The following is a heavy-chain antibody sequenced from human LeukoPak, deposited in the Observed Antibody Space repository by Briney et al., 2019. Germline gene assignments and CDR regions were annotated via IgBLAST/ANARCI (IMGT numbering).Heavy chain of an antibody. CDR3: ARDPHNSPYYYDSSGPG. J-gene: IGHJ4*02. CDR1: GYSISSGYY. CDR2: IYHSGST. Sequence: SETLSLTCTVSGYSISSGYYWGWIRQPPGKGLEWIGSIYHSGSTYYNPSLKSRVTISVDTSKSQFSLKLSSVTAADTAVYYCARDPHNSPYYYDSSGPGWGQGTLVTVSS. V-gene: IGHV4-38-2*02. D-gene: IGHD3-22*01.